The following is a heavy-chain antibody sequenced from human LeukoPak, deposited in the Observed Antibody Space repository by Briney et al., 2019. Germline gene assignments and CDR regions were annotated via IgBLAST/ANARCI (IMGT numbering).Heavy chain of an antibody. CDR1: GYTFTSYA. CDR3: ARDSSGWYQGPFDY. Sequence: ASVKVSCKASGYTFTSYAMHWVRQAPGQRLEWMGRINAGNGNTKYSQPFQGRVTITRDTSASTAYMELSSLRSEDTAVYYCARDSSGWYQGPFDYWGQGTLVTVSS. CDR2: INAGNGNT. J-gene: IGHJ4*02. V-gene: IGHV1-3*01. D-gene: IGHD6-19*01.